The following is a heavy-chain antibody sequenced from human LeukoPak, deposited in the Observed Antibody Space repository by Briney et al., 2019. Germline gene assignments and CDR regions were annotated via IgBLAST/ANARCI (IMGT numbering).Heavy chain of an antibody. CDR3: ARTTEGGYTYDYFYYYYMDV. V-gene: IGHV4-59*01. D-gene: IGHD5-18*01. J-gene: IGHJ6*03. Sequence: PSETLSLTCAVYGGSFSGYYWSWIRQPPGKGLEWIGYIYYSGSTNYNPSLKSRVTISVDTSKNQFSLKLSSVTAADTAVYFCARTTEGGYTYDYFYYYYMDVWGKGTTVIISS. CDR1: GGSFSGYY. CDR2: IYYSGST.